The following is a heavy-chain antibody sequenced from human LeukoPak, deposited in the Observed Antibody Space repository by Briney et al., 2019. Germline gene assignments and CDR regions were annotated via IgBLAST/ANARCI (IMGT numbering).Heavy chain of an antibody. D-gene: IGHD5-24*01. CDR1: GFTFSSNG. V-gene: IGHV3-30*03. Sequence: PGGSLRLSCAASGFTFSSNGMHWVRQAPGKGLEWVAVTFYDGSNKYHAASVKGRLTISRDNSKNTLYLQMNRLRVEDTAVYYCASLPPFRSYGDGYNIGDVFDIWGQGTMVTLSS. J-gene: IGHJ3*02. CDR2: TFYDGSNK. CDR3: ASLPPFRSYGDGYNIGDVFDI.